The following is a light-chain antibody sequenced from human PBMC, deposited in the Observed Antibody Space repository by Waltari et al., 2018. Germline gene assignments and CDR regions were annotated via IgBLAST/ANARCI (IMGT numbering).Light chain of an antibody. Sequence: DIQLPQSPSFLSASVGDRVTITCRASQAISNYLTWFQQKPGKSPKLLISAASTLQSGVPSRFSGSGSGTEFALTISSLQPEDSATYYCHQVNGYPLTFGGGTKVEIK. CDR2: AAS. J-gene: IGKJ4*01. V-gene: IGKV1-9*01. CDR3: HQVNGYPLT. CDR1: QAISNY.